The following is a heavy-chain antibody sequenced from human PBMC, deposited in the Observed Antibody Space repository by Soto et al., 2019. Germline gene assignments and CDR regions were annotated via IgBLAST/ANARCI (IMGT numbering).Heavy chain of an antibody. CDR2: ISYDGSNK. Sequence: KGLEWVAVISYDGSNKYYADSVKGRFTISRDNSKNTLYLQMNSLRAEDTAVYYCVKLVAVGGKHYYG. J-gene: IGHJ6*01. CDR3: VKLVAVGGKHYYG. V-gene: IGHV3-30*18. D-gene: IGHD5-12*01.